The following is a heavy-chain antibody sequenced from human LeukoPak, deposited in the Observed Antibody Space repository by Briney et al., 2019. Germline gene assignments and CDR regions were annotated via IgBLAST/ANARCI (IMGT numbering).Heavy chain of an antibody. CDR1: GFTFDDYA. CDR3: AKDMPSRGYSYGRGSAGYYFDY. CDR2: ISWNSGSI. J-gene: IGHJ4*02. D-gene: IGHD5-18*01. Sequence: GRSLRLSCAASGFTFDDYAMHWVRQAPGKGLEWVSGISWNSGSIGYADSVKGRFTISRDNAKNSLYLQMNSLRAEDTALYYCAKDMPSRGYSYGRGSAGYYFDYWGQGTLVTVSS. V-gene: IGHV3-9*01.